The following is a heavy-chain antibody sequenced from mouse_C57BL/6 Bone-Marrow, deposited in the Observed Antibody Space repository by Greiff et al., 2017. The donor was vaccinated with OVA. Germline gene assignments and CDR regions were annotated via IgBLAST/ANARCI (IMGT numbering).Heavy chain of an antibody. CDR3: ARYDGYSLDAMDY. D-gene: IGHD2-3*01. Sequence: VQLKQSGAELVKPGASVKLSCTASGFNIKDYYMHWVKQRTEQGLEWIGRIDPEDGETKYAPKFQGEATITADTSSNTAYLQLSSLTSEDTAVYYWARYDGYSLDAMDYWGQGTSVTVSS. V-gene: IGHV14-2*01. CDR2: IDPEDGET. CDR1: GFNIKDYY. J-gene: IGHJ4*01.